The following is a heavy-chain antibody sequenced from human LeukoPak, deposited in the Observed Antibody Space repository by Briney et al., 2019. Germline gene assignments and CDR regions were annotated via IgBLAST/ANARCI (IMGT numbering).Heavy chain of an antibody. D-gene: IGHD1/OR15-1a*01. Sequence: GGSLRLSCAASGFTFSTCGMHWVRQAPGKGLEWVSAITGSGGTTYYADSVKGRVTISRDNSKDTLYLQMNSLRAEDTAVYYCATSRFNNGPFDNWGQGTLVTVSS. CDR1: GFTFSTCG. CDR3: ATSRFNNGPFDN. V-gene: IGHV3-23*01. J-gene: IGHJ4*02. CDR2: ITGSGGTT.